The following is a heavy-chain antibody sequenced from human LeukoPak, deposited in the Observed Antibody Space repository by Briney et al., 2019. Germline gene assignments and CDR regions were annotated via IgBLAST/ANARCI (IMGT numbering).Heavy chain of an antibody. CDR1: GFIFSNYA. D-gene: IGHD1-14*01. J-gene: IGHJ4*02. CDR3: TRLGPPVYGGGDY. Sequence: PGGSLRLSCAASGFIFSNYAMSWVRQAPGKGLQWVSAFSGSGGSTYYADSVKGRFTISRDDSKNTAYLQMNSLKTEDTAVYYCTRLGPPVYGGGDYWGQGTLVTVSS. CDR2: FSGSGGST. V-gene: IGHV3-23*01.